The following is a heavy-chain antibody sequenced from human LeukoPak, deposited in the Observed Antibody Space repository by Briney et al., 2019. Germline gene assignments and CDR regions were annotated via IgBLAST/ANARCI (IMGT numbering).Heavy chain of an antibody. V-gene: IGHV4-59*08. CDR1: GGSISGFH. J-gene: IGHJ1*01. CDR2: ISYSGST. CDR3: ARHLDYYGSGSYEH. D-gene: IGHD3-10*01. Sequence: SETLSLTCTVSGGSISGFHWSWIRQPPGKGLEWLGYISYSGSTNYNPSLKSRVTISVDTSKNQFSLNLRSVTAADTAVYYCARHLDYYGSGSYEHWGQGTLVTVSS.